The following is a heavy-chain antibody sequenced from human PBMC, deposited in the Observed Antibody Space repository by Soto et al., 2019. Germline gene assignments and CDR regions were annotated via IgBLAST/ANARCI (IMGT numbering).Heavy chain of an antibody. CDR3: ARHNFYGDYKKSYYYYGMDV. CDR1: GYSFTSYW. CDR2: IDPSDSYT. D-gene: IGHD4-17*01. J-gene: IGHJ6*02. Sequence: GESLKISCKGSGYSFTSYWISWVRQMPGKGLEWIGRIDPSDSYTNYSPSFQGHVTISADKSISTAYLQWSSLKASDTAMYYCARHNFYGDYKKSYYYYGMDVWGQGTKVTVSS. V-gene: IGHV5-10-1*01.